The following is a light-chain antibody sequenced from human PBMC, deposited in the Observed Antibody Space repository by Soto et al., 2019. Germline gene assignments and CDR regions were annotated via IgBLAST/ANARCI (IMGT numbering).Light chain of an antibody. J-gene: IGLJ2*01. Sequence: NFMLTQPHSVSESPGKTVTISCTGSSGSIASGYVQWYQQRPGSAPTTLIYEDNQRPAGVPERFSGSIDSSSNSASLTISGLRHEDEADYYCQSSDGNNMVFGGGTKLTVL. CDR2: EDN. CDR1: SGSIASGY. V-gene: IGLV6-57*02. CDR3: QSSDGNNMV.